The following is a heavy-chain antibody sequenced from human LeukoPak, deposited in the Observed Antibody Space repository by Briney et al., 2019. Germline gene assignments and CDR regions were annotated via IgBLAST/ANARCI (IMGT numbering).Heavy chain of an antibody. CDR2: IIPIFGTA. CDR1: GGTFSSYA. CDR3: ARCRDGYNVGDY. V-gene: IGHV1-69*01. J-gene: IGHJ4*02. D-gene: IGHD5-24*01. Sequence: SVKVSCKSSGGTFSSYAISWVRQAPGQGLEWMGGIIPIFGTANYAQKFQGRVTITADESTSTAYMELSSLRSEDTAVYYCARCRDGYNVGDYWGQGTLVTVSS.